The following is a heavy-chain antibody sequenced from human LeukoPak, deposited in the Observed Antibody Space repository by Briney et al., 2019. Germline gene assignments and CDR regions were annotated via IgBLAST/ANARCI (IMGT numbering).Heavy chain of an antibody. V-gene: IGHV1-69*13. D-gene: IGHD2-2*01. Sequence: ASVKVSCKASGGTFSSYAISWVRQAPGQGLEWMGGIIPIFGTANYAQKFQGRVTITADESTSTAYMEPSSLRSEDTAVYYCARGYCSSTSCYYFDYWGQGTLVTVSS. CDR2: IIPIFGTA. CDR1: GGTFSSYA. J-gene: IGHJ4*02. CDR3: ARGYCSSTSCYYFDY.